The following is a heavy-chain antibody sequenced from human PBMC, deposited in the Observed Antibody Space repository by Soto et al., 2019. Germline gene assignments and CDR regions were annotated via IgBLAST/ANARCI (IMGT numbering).Heavy chain of an antibody. J-gene: IGHJ3*02. Sequence: EVQLVESGGGLVQPGGSLRLSCEASAFTLSSYWMSWVRQAPGKGLEWVANIKPDGSEKYYVDSVKGRFTISRDNTKNSLYLQMSTLRPEDTAIYYCARDYGFGFDIWGPGTLVTVSS. CDR2: IKPDGSEK. V-gene: IGHV3-7*01. CDR3: ARDYGFGFDI. CDR1: AFTLSSYW. D-gene: IGHD3-10*01.